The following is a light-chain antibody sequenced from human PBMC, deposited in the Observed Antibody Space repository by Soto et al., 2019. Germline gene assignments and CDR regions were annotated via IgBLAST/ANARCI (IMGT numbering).Light chain of an antibody. CDR1: QSVSRSD. Sequence: EIVFTQSPGTLSLSPGERATLSCRASQSVSRSDLAWYQQKPGQAPRLLIYGASSRATGIPDRFSGSGSGTDFTLTISRXEPEDFAVYYCQQFSSTPSWTFGQGTKV. CDR2: GAS. V-gene: IGKV3-20*01. CDR3: QQFSSTPSWT. J-gene: IGKJ1*01.